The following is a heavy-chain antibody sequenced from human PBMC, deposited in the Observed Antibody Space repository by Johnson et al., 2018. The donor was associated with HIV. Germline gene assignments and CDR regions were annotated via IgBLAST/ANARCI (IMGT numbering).Heavy chain of an antibody. J-gene: IGHJ3*02. CDR1: GFTFSDYY. CDR2: IKQDGSEK. V-gene: IGHV3-7*01. CDR3: ARDGPRHYYDSGSSDAFDI. D-gene: IGHD3-10*01. Sequence: VQLVESGGGLVKPGGSLRLSCAASGFTFSDYYMTWVRQAPGKGLEWVANIKQDGSEKYDVDSVKGRFTISIDHAKKSLYLQMNSLRADDTAVYYCARDGPRHYYDSGSSDAFDIWGQGTMVTVSS.